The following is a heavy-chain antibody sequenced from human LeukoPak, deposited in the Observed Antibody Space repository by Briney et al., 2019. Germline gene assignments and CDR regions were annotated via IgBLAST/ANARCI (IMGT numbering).Heavy chain of an antibody. CDR2: FYYSGST. V-gene: IGHV4-39*01. CDR3: ARIGGGHHLSPFDY. CDR1: GGSFSSSSYY. Sequence: PSETLSLTCTASGGSFSSSSYYWGWIRQPPGKGLEWIGSFYYSGSTYYNPSLKSRVTISVDTSKNQFSLKLSSVTAADTAIYYCARIGGGHHLSPFDYWGQGTLVTVSS. D-gene: IGHD5-12*01. J-gene: IGHJ4*02.